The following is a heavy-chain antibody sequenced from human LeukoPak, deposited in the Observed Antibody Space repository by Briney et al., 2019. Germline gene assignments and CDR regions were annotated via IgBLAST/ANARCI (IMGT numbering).Heavy chain of an antibody. CDR2: ISSSGSTI. CDR1: GFTFSDYY. Sequence: PGGSLRLSCAASGFTFSDYYMSWIRQAPGKGLECISYISSSGSTIHDADSVKGRFTISRDNAKNSLYLQMNSLRAEDTAVYYCARGIAAAGTDFDYWGQGTLVTVSS. CDR3: ARGIAAAGTDFDY. J-gene: IGHJ4*02. V-gene: IGHV3-11*04. D-gene: IGHD6-13*01.